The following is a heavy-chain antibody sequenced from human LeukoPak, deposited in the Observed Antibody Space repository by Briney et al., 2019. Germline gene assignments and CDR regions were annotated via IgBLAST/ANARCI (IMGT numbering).Heavy chain of an antibody. D-gene: IGHD3-3*01. CDR2: IIPIFGTA. CDR1: GGTFSSYA. CDR3: ARSSPMAHYGVVIQDNWFDP. Sequence: GASVKVSCKASGGTFSSYAISWVRQAPGQGLEWMGRIIPIFGTANCAQKFQGRVTITTDESTSTAYMELSSLRSEDTAVYYCARSSPMAHYGVVIQDNWFDPWGQGTLVTVSS. V-gene: IGHV1-69*05. J-gene: IGHJ5*02.